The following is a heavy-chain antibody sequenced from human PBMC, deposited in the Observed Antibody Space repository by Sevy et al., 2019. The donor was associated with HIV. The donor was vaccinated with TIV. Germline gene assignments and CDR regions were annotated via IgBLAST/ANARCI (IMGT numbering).Heavy chain of an antibody. V-gene: IGHV3-49*03. J-gene: IGHJ4*02. CDR3: ARGPRGNYVFDY. Sequence: GGSLRLSCTASGFTFGDYAMSWFRRAPGKGLEWVGFSRSKGYGGTTEYAASVKGRFTISRDDSKSIAYVQMNSLKTEDTAVYYCARGPRGNYVFDYWGQGTLVTVSS. D-gene: IGHD4-4*01. CDR1: GFTFGDYA. CDR2: SRSKGYGGTT.